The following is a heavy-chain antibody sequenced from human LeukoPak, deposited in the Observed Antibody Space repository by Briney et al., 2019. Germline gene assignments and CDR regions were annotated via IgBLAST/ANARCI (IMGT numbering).Heavy chain of an antibody. Sequence: AGGSLRLSCAASGFTFSSYAMSWVRQAPGKGLEWVSAISGSGGSTYYADSVKGRFTISRDNSKNTLYLQMNSLRAEDTAVYYCANSMVRGVITGALGYWGQGTLVTVSS. CDR1: GFTFSSYA. D-gene: IGHD3-10*01. J-gene: IGHJ4*02. V-gene: IGHV3-23*01. CDR3: ANSMVRGVITGALGY. CDR2: ISGSGGST.